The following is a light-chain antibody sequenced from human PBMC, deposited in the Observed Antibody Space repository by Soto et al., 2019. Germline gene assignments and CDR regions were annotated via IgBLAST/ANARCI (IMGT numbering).Light chain of an antibody. J-gene: IGLJ3*02. Sequence: QSALTKPAAVSGSPGQSITISCTGTNNDVGGYNYVSWYQQHPGKAPKLMIYDVTYRPSGVSNRFSGSKSGNTASLTISGLQAEDEADYYCRSYTSISTRVFGGGTKLTVL. CDR3: RSYTSISTRV. CDR2: DVT. CDR1: NNDVGGYNY. V-gene: IGLV2-14*01.